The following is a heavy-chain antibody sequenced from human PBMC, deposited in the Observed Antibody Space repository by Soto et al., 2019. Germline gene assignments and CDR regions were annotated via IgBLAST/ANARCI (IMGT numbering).Heavy chain of an antibody. J-gene: IGHJ6*02. Sequence: GGSLRLSCAASGFTFSSYAMSWVRQAPGKGLEWVSAISGSGGSTYYADSVKGRFTISRDNSKNTLYLQMNSLRAEDTAVYYCASPASVTTNIWYYYYGMDVWGQGTTVTV. V-gene: IGHV3-23*01. CDR1: GFTFSSYA. D-gene: IGHD4-17*01. CDR3: ASPASVTTNIWYYYYGMDV. CDR2: ISGSGGST.